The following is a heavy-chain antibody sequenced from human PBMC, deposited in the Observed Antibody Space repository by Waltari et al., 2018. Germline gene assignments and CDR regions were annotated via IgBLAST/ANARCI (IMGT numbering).Heavy chain of an antibody. Sequence: QVQLQQWGAGLLKPSETLPLNCGVSGGSFSVYHWSWIRQPPGKGLEWIGEITHTGSTNHNPSRKRRVTISVDTSKIQFSLSLRSVTAADTSVYYCVRGPHVWKLGVTRRKGNEYFQDWGQGTLVTVSS. V-gene: IGHV4-34*01. CDR2: ITHTGST. CDR3: VRGPHVWKLGVTRRKGNEYFQD. D-gene: IGHD1-26*01. CDR1: GGSFSVYH. J-gene: IGHJ1*01.